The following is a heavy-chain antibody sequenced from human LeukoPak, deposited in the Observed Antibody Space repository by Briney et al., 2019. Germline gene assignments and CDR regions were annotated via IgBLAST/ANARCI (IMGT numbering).Heavy chain of an antibody. J-gene: IGHJ4*02. V-gene: IGHV1-18*01. CDR1: GYTFTSYG. Sequence: ASVKVSCKASGYTFTSYGINWVRQAPGQGLEWMGWISGYNGNTNYAQKFQGRVTMTRDTSTSTVYMELSSLRSEDTAVYYCARIGVIVGATIFFGDLDYWGQGTLVTVSS. CDR3: ARIGVIVGATIFFGDLDY. CDR2: ISGYNGNT. D-gene: IGHD1-26*01.